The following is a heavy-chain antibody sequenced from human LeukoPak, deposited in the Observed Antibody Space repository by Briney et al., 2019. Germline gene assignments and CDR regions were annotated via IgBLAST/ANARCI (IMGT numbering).Heavy chain of an antibody. CDR2: IWYDGSNK. J-gene: IGHJ6*04. CDR1: GFTFSRYG. V-gene: IGHV3-30*02. D-gene: IGHD6-13*01. CDR3: SWINGRPAAGTRDNYYFFLDV. Sequence: GGSLRLSCAASGFTFSRYGMHWVRQAPGKGVEWVSFIWYDGSNKYYTDSVKGRFTISRDNSKNTLYLQMNSLRAEDTAVYYCSWINGRPAAGTRDNYYFFLDVWGKGTTVTISS.